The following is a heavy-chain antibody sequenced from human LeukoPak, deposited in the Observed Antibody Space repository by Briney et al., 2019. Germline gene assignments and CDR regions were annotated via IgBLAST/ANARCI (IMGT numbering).Heavy chain of an antibody. CDR1: GYTFTSYA. D-gene: IGHD2-15*01. CDR2: INPSGGST. V-gene: IGHV1-46*01. Sequence: ASVKVSCKASGYTFTSYAMNWVRQAPGQGLEWMGKINPSGGSTSYAQNFQGRVTMTRDTSTTTVYMELSSLRSEDTAVYYCARTIVDGGTNYWGQGTLVTVSS. J-gene: IGHJ4*02. CDR3: ARTIVDGGTNY.